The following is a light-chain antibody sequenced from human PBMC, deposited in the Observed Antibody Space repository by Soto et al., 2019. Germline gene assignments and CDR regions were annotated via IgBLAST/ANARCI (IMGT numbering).Light chain of an antibody. J-gene: IGKJ1*01. CDR3: QQSYSTPWT. CDR1: QSISSY. V-gene: IGKV1-39*01. Sequence: DIQMTQSPSSLSASVGDRVTITCRASQSISSYLNWYQQKPGKAPTLLIYAASSLQSGVPSRFSGSGSATDFTLTTSSLQPEDVATYYCQQSYSTPWTFGQGTKVEIK. CDR2: AAS.